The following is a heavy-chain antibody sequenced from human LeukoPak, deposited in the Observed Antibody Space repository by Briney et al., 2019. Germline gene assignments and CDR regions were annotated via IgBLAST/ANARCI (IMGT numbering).Heavy chain of an antibody. V-gene: IGHV4-39*01. CDR2: IYYSGST. Sequence: PSETLSLTCTVSGGSISSSSYYWGWIRQPPGKGLEWIGSIYYSGSTYYNPSLKSRVTISVDTSKNQFSLKLSSVTAADTAVYYCARLGSYDFWSGYGTRTEYFQHWGQGTLVTVSS. CDR3: ARLGSYDFWSGYGTRTEYFQH. D-gene: IGHD3-3*01. J-gene: IGHJ1*01. CDR1: GGSISSSSYY.